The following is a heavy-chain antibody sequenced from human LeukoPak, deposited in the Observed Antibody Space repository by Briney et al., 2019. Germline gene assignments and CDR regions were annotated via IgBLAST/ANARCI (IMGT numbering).Heavy chain of an antibody. CDR2: ISSGGRTM. Sequence: PGGSLRLSCAASGFTFSDYYMTWIRQAPGKRLEWISYISSGGRTMYYTDSVKGRFTISRDNAKNSLYLQMNSLRAEDTAMYYCAKYILGGSIDYWGQGTLVTVSS. CDR1: GFTFSDYY. D-gene: IGHD2-21*01. CDR3: AKYILGGSIDY. J-gene: IGHJ4*02. V-gene: IGHV3-11*01.